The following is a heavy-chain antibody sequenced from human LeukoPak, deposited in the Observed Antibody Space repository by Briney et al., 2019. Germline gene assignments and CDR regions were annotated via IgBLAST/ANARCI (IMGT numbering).Heavy chain of an antibody. CDR2: VNPNSSGT. CDR1: GYTFTCYY. V-gene: IGHV1-2*02. D-gene: IGHD1-26*01. CDR3: ARAFTGATTKGDWFDP. J-gene: IGHJ5*02. Sequence: GASVKVSCKASGYTFTCYYMHWVRQAPGQGLEWMGWVNPNSSGTNYAQKFHGRVTMTTDTSISTAYMELSRLRSDDTAVYYCARAFTGATTKGDWFDPWGQGTLVTVSS.